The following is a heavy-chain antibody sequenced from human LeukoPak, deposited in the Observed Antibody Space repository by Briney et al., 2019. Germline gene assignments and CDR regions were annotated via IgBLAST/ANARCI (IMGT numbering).Heavy chain of an antibody. V-gene: IGHV3-30*02. CDR1: GFTFSSYG. CDR3: AKESEGVQLWLGYYFDY. CDR2: IRYDGSNK. D-gene: IGHD5-18*01. J-gene: IGHJ4*02. Sequence: PGESLRLSCAASGFTFSSYGMHWVRQAPGKGLEWVAFIRYDGSNKYYADSVKGRFTICRDNSKNTLYLQMNSLRAEDTAVYYCAKESEGVQLWLGYYFDYWGQGTLVTVSS.